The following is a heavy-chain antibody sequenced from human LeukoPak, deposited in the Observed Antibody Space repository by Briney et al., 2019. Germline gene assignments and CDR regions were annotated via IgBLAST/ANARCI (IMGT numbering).Heavy chain of an antibody. D-gene: IGHD3-10*01. CDR2: IKSELDGGTT. CDR3: ALAWFGESRDGLDI. V-gene: IGHV3-15*01. J-gene: IGHJ3*02. Sequence: WIRQPPGKGLEWVGRIKSELDGGTTDYAAPVKGRFAISRDSTNTLYLQMNSLKTEDTAIYYCALAWFGESRDGLDIWGHGTTVAVSS.